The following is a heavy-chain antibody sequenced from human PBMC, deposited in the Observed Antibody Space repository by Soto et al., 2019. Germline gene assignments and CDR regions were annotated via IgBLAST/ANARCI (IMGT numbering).Heavy chain of an antibody. CDR1: GGTFSSYT. J-gene: IGHJ5*01. CDR2: IIPILGIA. V-gene: IGHV1-69*08. Sequence: QVQLVQSGAEVKKPGSSVKVPCTASGGTFSSYTISWVRQAPGQGVEWMGRIIPILGIANYAQKFQGRVTITADKSTSTAYMELSSLRSEDTAVYYCARDGTGPYNWFDSWGQGTLVTVSS. CDR3: ARDGTGPYNWFDS. D-gene: IGHD1-1*01.